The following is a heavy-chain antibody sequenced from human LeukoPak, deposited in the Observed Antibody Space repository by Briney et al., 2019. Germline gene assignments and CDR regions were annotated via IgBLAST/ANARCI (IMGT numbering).Heavy chain of an antibody. CDR3: AVVVTATTTVGFDY. V-gene: IGHV1-69*13. D-gene: IGHD2-21*02. CDR2: NIPIFGTA. CDR1: GGTFSSYA. Sequence: GASVKVSCKASGGTFSSYAISWVRQAPGQGLEWMGGNIPIFGTANYAQKFQGRVTITADESTSTAYMELSSLRSEDTAVYYCAVVVTATTTVGFDYWGQGTLVTVSS. J-gene: IGHJ4*02.